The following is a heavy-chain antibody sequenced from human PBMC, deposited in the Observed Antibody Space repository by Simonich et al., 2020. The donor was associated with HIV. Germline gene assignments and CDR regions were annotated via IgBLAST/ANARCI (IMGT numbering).Heavy chain of an antibody. V-gene: IGHV4-34*01. CDR3: ARHSASYDSSGRRYFDL. Sequence: QVQLQQWGAGLLKPSETLSPTCAVYGGSFSGYYWSWIRQPPGKGREWIGEINHRGRTNYNPSLKSRVTISLDTSKNQFSLKLSSVTAADTAVYYCARHSASYDSSGRRYFDLWGRGTLVTVFS. D-gene: IGHD3-22*01. CDR1: GGSFSGYY. CDR2: INHRGRT. J-gene: IGHJ2*01.